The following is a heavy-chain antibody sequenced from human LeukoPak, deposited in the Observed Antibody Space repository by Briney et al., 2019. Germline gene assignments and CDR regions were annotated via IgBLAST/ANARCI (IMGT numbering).Heavy chain of an antibody. J-gene: IGHJ4*02. CDR2: IYYSGST. D-gene: IGHD4-17*01. CDR1: GVSVSSGSYY. V-gene: IGHV4-61*01. CDR3: ARGVGYGHYFDY. Sequence: SETLSLTCTVSGVSVSSGSYYWNWIRQPPGKGLEWIGYIYYSGSTDYNPSLKSRVTMSVDTSKNHFSLKLSSVTAADTAVYYCARGVGYGHYFDYWGQGTLVTVSS.